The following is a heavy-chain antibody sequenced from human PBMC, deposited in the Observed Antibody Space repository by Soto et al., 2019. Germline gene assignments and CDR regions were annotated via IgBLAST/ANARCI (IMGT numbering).Heavy chain of an antibody. CDR2: IYHSGST. CDR3: ARDPGDY. V-gene: IGHV4-30-2*01. CDR1: GGFISSGGYS. Sequence: PSETLSLICAVSGGFISSGGYSWSWIRQPPGKGLEWIGYIYHSGSTYYKPSLKSRVTLSGDTSKNQYSMKLSSVTAADTAGYYCARDPGDYGGQGTLVTVSS. J-gene: IGHJ4*02.